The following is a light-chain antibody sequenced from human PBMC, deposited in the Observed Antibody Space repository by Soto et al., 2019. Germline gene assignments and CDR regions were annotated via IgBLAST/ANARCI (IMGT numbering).Light chain of an antibody. CDR1: SSDIGAYNS. V-gene: IGLV2-14*01. J-gene: IGLJ1*01. CDR2: EVS. CDR3: SSRTTSNPYV. Sequence: QSALTQPASVSGSPGQSITISCTGTSSDIGAYNSVSWYQQHPGKAPKLMIYEVSNWPSGVSNRFSASKSGITASLTISGLQAEDEADYYCSSRTTSNPYVFGTGTKLTVL.